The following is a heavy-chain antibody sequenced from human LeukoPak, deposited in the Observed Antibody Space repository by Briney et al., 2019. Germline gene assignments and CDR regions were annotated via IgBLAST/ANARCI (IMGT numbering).Heavy chain of an antibody. CDR1: GGSISSYY. D-gene: IGHD3-3*01. V-gene: IGHV4-59*08. Sequence: SETLSLTCTVSGGSISSYYWSWIRQPPGKGLEWIGYIYYSGSTNYNPSLKSRVTISVDTSKNQFSLKLSSVTAADTAVYYCAGRSGYYQYYFDYWGQGTLVTVSS. CDR3: AGRSGYYQYYFDY. CDR2: IYYSGST. J-gene: IGHJ4*02.